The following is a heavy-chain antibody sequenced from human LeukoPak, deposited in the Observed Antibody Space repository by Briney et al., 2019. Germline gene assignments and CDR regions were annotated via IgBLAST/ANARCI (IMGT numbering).Heavy chain of an antibody. Sequence: AGGSLRLSCAASGFTFSSYAMSWVRQAPGKGLEWVSAISGSGGSTYYADSVKGRFTISRDNSKNTLYLQMNSLRAEDTAVYYCAKGPGTIFGVVIIPHYYYYMDVWGRGTTVTVSS. J-gene: IGHJ6*03. V-gene: IGHV3-23*01. CDR2: ISGSGGST. CDR1: GFTFSSYA. D-gene: IGHD3-3*01. CDR3: AKGPGTIFGVVIIPHYYYYMDV.